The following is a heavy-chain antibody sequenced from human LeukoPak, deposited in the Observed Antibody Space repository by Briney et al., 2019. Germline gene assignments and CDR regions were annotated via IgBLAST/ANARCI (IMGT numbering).Heavy chain of an antibody. Sequence: PGGSLRLSCAASGFTFSDYIMNWVRQAPGKGLEWVSGISGSDAKTYYADSVKGRFTISRDNSKNTLYLQINSLRAEDTAVYYCAKDGPLTYYYGLGRRPSDAFDIWGQGTMVTVSS. CDR1: GFTFSDYI. D-gene: IGHD3-10*01. J-gene: IGHJ3*02. V-gene: IGHV3-23*01. CDR3: AKDGPLTYYYGLGRRPSDAFDI. CDR2: ISGSDAKT.